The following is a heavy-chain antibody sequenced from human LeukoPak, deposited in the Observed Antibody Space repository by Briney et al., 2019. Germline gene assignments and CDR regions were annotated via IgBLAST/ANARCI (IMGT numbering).Heavy chain of an antibody. J-gene: IGHJ6*03. CDR1: GGFISSSSYY. CDR2: IYYSAST. D-gene: IGHD3-10*01. CDR3: ARLCRMVRGGISYYYYYMDV. Sequence: LETLSLTCTVSGGFISSSSYYWGWIRQPPGKGLEWIGSIYYSASTYYHPSLKSRVTISVDTSKNQFSLKLSSVTAADTAVYYYARLCRMVRGGISYYYYYMDVWGKGTTVTISS. V-gene: IGHV4-39*07.